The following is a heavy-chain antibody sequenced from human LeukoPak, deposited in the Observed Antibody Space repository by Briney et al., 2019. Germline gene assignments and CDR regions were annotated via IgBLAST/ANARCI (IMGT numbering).Heavy chain of an antibody. CDR3: TTDADTAMVYY. CDR2: INSDGINT. D-gene: IGHD5-18*01. CDR1: GFTFSNYW. Sequence: GGSLRLSCAASGFTFSNYWMHWVRQAPGKGLVWVSRINSDGINTSYADSVKGRFTISRDNAKNTLYLQMNSLKTEDTAVYYCTTDADTAMVYYWGQGTLVTVSS. J-gene: IGHJ4*02. V-gene: IGHV3-74*01.